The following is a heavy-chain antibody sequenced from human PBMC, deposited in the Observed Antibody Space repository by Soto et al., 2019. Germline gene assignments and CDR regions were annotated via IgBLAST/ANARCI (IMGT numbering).Heavy chain of an antibody. CDR3: ARYSCGWLDFDY. D-gene: IGHD6-19*01. Sequence: QVQLVQSGAEVKKPGASVKVSCKASGYTFTSYYMHWVRQAPGQGLEWMGIINPSGGSTSYAQKFQGRVTMTRDTSTSTVYMELSSLRSEDTTVYYWARYSCGWLDFDYWGQGTVVTVSS. J-gene: IGHJ4*02. V-gene: IGHV1-46*01. CDR2: INPSGGST. CDR1: GYTFTSYY.